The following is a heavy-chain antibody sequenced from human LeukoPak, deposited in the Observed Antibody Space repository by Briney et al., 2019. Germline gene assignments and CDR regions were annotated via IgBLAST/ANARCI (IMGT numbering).Heavy chain of an antibody. CDR2: IWYDGSNK. CDR1: GFTFSSYG. V-gene: IGHV3-33*01. Sequence: PGRSLRLSCAASGFTFSSYGMHWVRQAAGKGLEWVAVIWYDGSNKYYADFVKGRFTITRDNSKNTLYLQMNSLRAEDTAVYYCAREGSSSWYGAFDIWGQGTMVTVSS. CDR3: AREGSSSWYGAFDI. J-gene: IGHJ3*02. D-gene: IGHD6-13*01.